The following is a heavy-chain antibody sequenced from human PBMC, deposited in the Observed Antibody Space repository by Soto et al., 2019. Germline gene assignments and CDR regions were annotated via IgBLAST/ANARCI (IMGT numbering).Heavy chain of an antibody. D-gene: IGHD1-1*01. J-gene: IGHJ6*02. CDR2: IYHSGTT. CDR1: GGSLSPYY. V-gene: IGHV4-59*01. CDR3: ARGGRYRYAMDV. Sequence: QVQLQESGPGLVKPSETLSLTCTVSGGSLSPYYWSWIRQPPGKGLEWIGYIYHSGTTNYNPSLESRVSISVDTSKNHFSLKLRSVTAADTAVYYCARGGRYRYAMDVWGQGTTVSVSS.